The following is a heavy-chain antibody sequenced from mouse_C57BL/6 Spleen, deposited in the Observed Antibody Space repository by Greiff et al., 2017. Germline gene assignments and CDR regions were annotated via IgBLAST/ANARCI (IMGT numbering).Heavy chain of an antibody. CDR1: GFTFSDYY. CDR2: INYDGSST. CDR3: ARGWDGYYYAMDY. V-gene: IGHV5-16*01. Sequence: VHLVESEGGLVQPGSSMKLSCTASGFTFSDYYMAWVRQVPEKGLEWVANINYDGSSTYYLDSLKSRFIISRDNAKNILYLQMSSLKSEDTATYYCARGWDGYYYAMDYWGQGTSVTVPS. J-gene: IGHJ4*01. D-gene: IGHD2-3*01.